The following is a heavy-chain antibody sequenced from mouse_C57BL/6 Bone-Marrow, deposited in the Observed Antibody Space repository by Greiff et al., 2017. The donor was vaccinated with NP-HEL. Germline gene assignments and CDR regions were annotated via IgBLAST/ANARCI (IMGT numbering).Heavy chain of an antibody. V-gene: IGHV1-59*01. CDR1: GYTFTSYW. D-gene: IGHD2-3*01. CDR3: ARNGWLLRAMDY. Sequence: VQLQQPGAELVRPGTSVKLSCKASGYTFTSYWMHWVKQRPGQGLEWIGVIDPSDSYTNYNQKFKGKATLTVDTSSSTTYMQLRSLASEDSAVYYCARNGWLLRAMDYWGQGTSVTVSA. CDR2: IDPSDSYT. J-gene: IGHJ4*01.